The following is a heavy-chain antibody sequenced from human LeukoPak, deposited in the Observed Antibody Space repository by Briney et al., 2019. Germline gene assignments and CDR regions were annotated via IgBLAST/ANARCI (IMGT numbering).Heavy chain of an antibody. D-gene: IGHD5-18*01. CDR1: GYTFTSYG. CDR3: ARDWEVDTAMVNYWFDP. J-gene: IGHJ5*02. CDR2: ISAYNGNT. Sequence: AASVKVSCKASGYTFTSYGISWVRQAPGQGLEWMGWISAYNGNTNYAQKLQGRVTMTTDTSTSTAYMELRSLRSDDTAVYYCARDWEVDTAMVNYWFDPWGQGTLVTVSS. V-gene: IGHV1-18*01.